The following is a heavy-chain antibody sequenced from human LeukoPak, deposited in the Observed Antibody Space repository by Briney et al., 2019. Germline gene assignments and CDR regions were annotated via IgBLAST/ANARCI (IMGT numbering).Heavy chain of an antibody. J-gene: IGHJ4*02. CDR2: LSSNGGST. CDR3: VKGGNGDLYYFDY. V-gene: IGHV3-64D*06. Sequence: GGSLRLSCSASGFTFSSYAMHWVRQAAAKGLVYVSALSSNGGSTYYADSVKGRFTISRDNSKNTLYLQMSSLRAEDTAVYYCVKGGNGDLYYFDYWGQGTLVTVSS. CDR1: GFTFSSYA. D-gene: IGHD4-17*01.